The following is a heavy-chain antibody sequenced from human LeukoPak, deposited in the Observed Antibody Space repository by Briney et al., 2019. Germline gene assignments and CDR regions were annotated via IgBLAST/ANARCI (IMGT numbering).Heavy chain of an antibody. Sequence: GGSLRLSCAASGFTFSSYWMSWVRQAPGKGLEWVAVIYYDGSYKYYADSVKGRFTISRDNSKNTLYLQMDSLRAEDTAVYFCTRDVRSWYFDLWGRGTPVTVSS. J-gene: IGHJ2*01. CDR2: IYYDGSYK. V-gene: IGHV3-33*08. CDR1: GFTFSSYW. CDR3: TRDVRSWYFDL.